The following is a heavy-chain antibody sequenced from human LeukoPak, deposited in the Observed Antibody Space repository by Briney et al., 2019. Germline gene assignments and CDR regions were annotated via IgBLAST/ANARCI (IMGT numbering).Heavy chain of an antibody. V-gene: IGHV3-7*01. CDR2: TNRDGSEK. CDR1: EFTFTNFW. Sequence: PGGSLRLSCAASEFTFTNFWMSWVRQAPGKGLEWVANTNRDGSEKYYVDSVKGRVTISRDNAMNFLYLQLNSLRAEDTAVYYCARARRYYDSSGYAYWGQGTLVTVSS. J-gene: IGHJ4*02. D-gene: IGHD3-22*01. CDR3: ARARRYYDSSGYAY.